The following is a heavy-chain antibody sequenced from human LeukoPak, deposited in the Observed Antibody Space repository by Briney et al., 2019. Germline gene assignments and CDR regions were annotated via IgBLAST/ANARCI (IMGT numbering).Heavy chain of an antibody. CDR1: GFTFRNAW. V-gene: IGHV3-15*01. CDR2: VKSKTDGGTT. CDR3: TTAGPSESYYEIVNY. D-gene: IGHD1-26*01. J-gene: IGHJ4*02. Sequence: PGGSLRLSCAAPGFTFRNAWMSWVRQAPGKGLEWVGRVKSKTDGGTTDYAAPVKGRFTISRDDSKNTLYLQMNGLKTDDTAVYYCTTAGPSESYYEIVNYWGQGTLVTVSS.